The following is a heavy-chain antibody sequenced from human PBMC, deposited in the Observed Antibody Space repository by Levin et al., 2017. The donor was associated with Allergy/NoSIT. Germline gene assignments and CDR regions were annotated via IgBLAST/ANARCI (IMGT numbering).Heavy chain of an antibody. CDR1: GYTFTNYY. CDR2: IYPNGGST. Sequence: ASVKVSCKASGYTFTNYYMHWVRQAPGQGLEWMGMIYPNGGSTSYAQMFQGRITITRDTSTSTVYLELSSLRSEDTALYYCARDNFAFDIWGQGTVVTVSS. CDR3: ARDNFAFDI. D-gene: IGHD1-20*01. V-gene: IGHV1-46*01. J-gene: IGHJ3*02.